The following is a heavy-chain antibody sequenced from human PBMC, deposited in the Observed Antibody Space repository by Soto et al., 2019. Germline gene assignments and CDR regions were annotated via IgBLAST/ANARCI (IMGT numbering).Heavy chain of an antibody. CDR1: GGSFSGYY. D-gene: IGHD4-17*01. J-gene: IGHJ4*02. Sequence: SETLSLTCAVYGGSFSGYYWGWIRQPPGKGLEWIGEINHSGSTNYNPSLKSRVTISVDTSKNQFSLKLSSVTAADTAVYYCARGRRTTVTIDYWGQGTQVTVSS. CDR3: ARGRRTTVTIDY. CDR2: INHSGST. V-gene: IGHV4-34*01.